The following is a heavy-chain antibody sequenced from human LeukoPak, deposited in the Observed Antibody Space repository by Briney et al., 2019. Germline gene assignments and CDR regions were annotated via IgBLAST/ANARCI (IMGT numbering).Heavy chain of an antibody. CDR1: GGSISSGGYS. CDR3: AGFMVRGVTNWFDP. D-gene: IGHD3-10*01. J-gene: IGHJ5*02. Sequence: PSETLSLTCTVSGGSISSGGYSWSWIRQPPGKGLEWIGYIYHSGSTYYNPSLKSRVTISVDRSKNQFSLKLSSVTAADTAVYYCAGFMVRGVTNWFDPWGQGTLVTVSS. CDR2: IYHSGST. V-gene: IGHV4-30-2*01.